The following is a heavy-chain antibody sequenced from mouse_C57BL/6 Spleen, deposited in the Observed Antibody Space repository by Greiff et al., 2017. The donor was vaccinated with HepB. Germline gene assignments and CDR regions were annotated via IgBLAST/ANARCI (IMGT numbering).Heavy chain of an antibody. CDR3: ARGGIYYDYDGGYFDY. CDR2: IDPNSGGT. D-gene: IGHD2-4*01. Sequence: QVQLQQPGAELVKPGASVKLSCKASGYTFTSYWMHWVKQRPGRGLEWIGRIDPNSGGTKYNEKFKSKATLTVDKPSSTAYMQLSSLTSEDSAVYYCARGGIYYDYDGGYFDYWGQGTTLTVSS. CDR1: GYTFTSYW. V-gene: IGHV1-72*01. J-gene: IGHJ2*01.